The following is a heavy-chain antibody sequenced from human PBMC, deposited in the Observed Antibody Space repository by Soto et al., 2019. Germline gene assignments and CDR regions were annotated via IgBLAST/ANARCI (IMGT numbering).Heavy chain of an antibody. CDR3: ARGVPYYYDSSGYYYFDY. CDR2: IYYSGST. V-gene: IGHV4-30-4*01. D-gene: IGHD3-22*01. CDR1: GGSISSGDYY. Sequence: PSETLSLTCTVSGGSISSGDYYWSWIRQPPGKGLEWIGYIYYSGSTYYNPSLKSRVTISVDTSKNQFSLKLSSVTAADTAVYYCARGVPYYYDSSGYYYFDYWGQGTLVTVSS. J-gene: IGHJ4*02.